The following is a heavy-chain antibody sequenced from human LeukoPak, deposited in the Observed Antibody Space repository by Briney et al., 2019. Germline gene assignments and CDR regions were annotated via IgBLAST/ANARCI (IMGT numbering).Heavy chain of an antibody. CDR2: VTHSGDT. CDR3: AFSHTTPVAEDN. J-gene: IGHJ4*02. Sequence: SETLSLTCAVYGGSFSDYSWSWIRQPPGKGLEWIGEVTHSGDTNYNPSLRSRVTMSVDTSKNQFSLKLTSVTAADTAVYYCAFSHTTPVAEDNWGQGTLVTVSS. CDR1: GGSFSDYS. D-gene: IGHD6-19*01. V-gene: IGHV4-34*01.